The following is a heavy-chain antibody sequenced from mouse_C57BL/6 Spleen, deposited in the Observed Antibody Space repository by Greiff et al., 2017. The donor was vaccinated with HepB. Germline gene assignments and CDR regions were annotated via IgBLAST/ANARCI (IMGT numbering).Heavy chain of an antibody. D-gene: IGHD1-1*01. CDR1: GFTFSDYG. Sequence: EVQVVESGGGLVKPGGSLKLSCAASGFTFSDYGMHWVRQAPEKGLEWVAYISSGSSTIYYADTVKGRFTISRDNAKNTLFLQMTSLRSEDTAMYYCARRGNYYGSSPHWYFDVWGTGTTVTVSS. CDR2: ISSGSSTI. CDR3: ARRGNYYGSSPHWYFDV. V-gene: IGHV5-17*01. J-gene: IGHJ1*03.